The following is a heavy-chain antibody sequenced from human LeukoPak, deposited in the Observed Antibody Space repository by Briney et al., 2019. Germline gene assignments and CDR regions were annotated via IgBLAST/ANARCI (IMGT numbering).Heavy chain of an antibody. V-gene: IGHV3-53*01. J-gene: IGHJ4*02. D-gene: IGHD6-13*01. CDR3: AKDQDSSSWYEFDY. CDR2: IYSGGST. CDR1: GFTVSSNY. Sequence: GGSLRLSCAASGFTVSSNYMSWVRQAPGKGLEWVSVIYSGGSTYYADSVKGRFTISRDNSKNTLYLQMNSLRAEDTAVYYCAKDQDSSSWYEFDYWGQGTLVTVSS.